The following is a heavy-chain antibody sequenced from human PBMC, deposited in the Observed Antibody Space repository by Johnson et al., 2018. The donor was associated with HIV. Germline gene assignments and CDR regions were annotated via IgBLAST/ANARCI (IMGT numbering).Heavy chain of an antibody. Sequence: QVQLVESGGGVVQPGRSLRLSCAASGFTFSSYAMHWVRQAPGKGLEWVAVISYDGTNKYYADSVKGRFTISRDSSKNTLYLQMNSLRAEDTAVYYCAKAISGGSWAFDIWGQGTMVTAS. J-gene: IGHJ3*02. CDR2: ISYDGTNK. V-gene: IGHV3-30-3*01. CDR1: GFTFSSYA. D-gene: IGHD6-13*01. CDR3: AKAISGGSWAFDI.